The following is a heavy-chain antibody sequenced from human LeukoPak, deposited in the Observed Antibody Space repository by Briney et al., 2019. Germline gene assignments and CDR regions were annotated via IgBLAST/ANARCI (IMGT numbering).Heavy chain of an antibody. Sequence: GGSLRLSCAASGFAFSSYAMGWVRQAPGKGLEWVSAISGSGGSTYYADSVKGRFTISRDNSKNTPYLQMNSLRAEDTAVYYCAKDWGEMATTAFDYWGQGTLVTVSS. D-gene: IGHD3-16*01. CDR3: AKDWGEMATTAFDY. V-gene: IGHV3-23*01. CDR2: ISGSGGST. CDR1: GFAFSSYA. J-gene: IGHJ4*02.